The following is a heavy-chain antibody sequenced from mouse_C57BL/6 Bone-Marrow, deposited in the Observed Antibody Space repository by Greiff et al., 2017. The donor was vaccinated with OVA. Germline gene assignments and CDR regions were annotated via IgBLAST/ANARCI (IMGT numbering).Heavy chain of an antibody. Sequence: EVKLMESGPGLVKPSQSLSLTCSVTGYSITSGYYWNWIRQFPGNKLEWMGYISYDGSNNYNPSLKNRISITRDTSKNQFFLKLNSVTTEDTATYYCASPNSYWGQGTLVTVSA. CDR2: ISYDGSN. J-gene: IGHJ3*01. D-gene: IGHD4-1*02. V-gene: IGHV3-6*01. CDR1: GYSITSGYY. CDR3: ASPNSY.